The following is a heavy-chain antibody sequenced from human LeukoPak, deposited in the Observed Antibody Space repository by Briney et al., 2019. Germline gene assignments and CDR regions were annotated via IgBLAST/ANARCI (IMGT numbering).Heavy chain of an antibody. CDR3: ARHASKYGSSSWYGY. CDR2: INHSGST. D-gene: IGHD6-13*01. CDR1: GGSFSGYY. Sequence: SETLSLTCAVYGGSFSGYYWSWIRQPPGKGLEWIGEINHSGSTNYNPSLKSRVTISVDTSKNQFSLKLSSVTAADTAVYYCARHASKYGSSSWYGYWGQGTLVTVSS. J-gene: IGHJ4*02. V-gene: IGHV4-34*01.